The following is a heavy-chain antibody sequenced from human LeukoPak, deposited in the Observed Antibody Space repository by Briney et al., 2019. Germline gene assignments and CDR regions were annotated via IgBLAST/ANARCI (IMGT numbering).Heavy chain of an antibody. CDR2: ISSDGGNK. J-gene: IGHJ3*02. V-gene: IGHV3-30*03. CDR3: TTFDM. Sequence: PGGSLRLSCAASGFTFTNYGIHWVRLAPGKGLEWVAVISSDGGNKHYADSVKGRFTISRDDSKNTLYLQMNSLRVDDTALYYCTTFDMWGQGKMVTVSS. CDR1: GFTFTNYG.